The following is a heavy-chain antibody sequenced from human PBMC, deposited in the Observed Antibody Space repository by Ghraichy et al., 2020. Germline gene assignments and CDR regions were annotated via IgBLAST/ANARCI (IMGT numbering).Heavy chain of an antibody. CDR1: GGSINSYY. J-gene: IGHJ3*01. CDR2: ISYSGNN. Sequence: ETLSPPFTVSGGSINSYYWSWIRQSPGKGLEWIGYISYSGNNKYNPSLKSRVTMSLDTSKKQFSLRLCSVTAADTAVYYCARRFSYSKGFDVWGRGTMVTVAS. CDR3: ARRFSYSKGFDV. V-gene: IGHV4-59*01. D-gene: IGHD2-15*01.